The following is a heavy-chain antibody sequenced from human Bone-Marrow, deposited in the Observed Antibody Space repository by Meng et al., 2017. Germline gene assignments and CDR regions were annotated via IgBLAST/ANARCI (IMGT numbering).Heavy chain of an antibody. CDR2: IYHSGST. CDR3: ATTSYYYDSSGYYGGVFDY. J-gene: IGHJ4*02. V-gene: IGHV4-38-2*01. Sequence: GSLRLSCAVPGYSISSGYYWGWIRQPPGKGLEWIGSIYHSGSTYYNPSLKSRVTISVDTSKNQFYLKLSSVTAADTAVYYCATTSYYYDSSGYYGGVFDYWGQGTLVTVSS. D-gene: IGHD3-22*01. CDR1: GYSISSGYY.